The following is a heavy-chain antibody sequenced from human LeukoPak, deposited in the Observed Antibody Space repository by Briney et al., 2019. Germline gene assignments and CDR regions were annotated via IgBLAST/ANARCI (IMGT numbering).Heavy chain of an antibody. Sequence: GGSLRLSCAASGFTFSSYGMHWVRQAPGKGLEWVAFIRYDGSNKYYADSVKGRFTISRDNSKNTLYLQMNSLRAEDTAVYYCGGEGSYHSPFDYWGQGTLVTVSS. CDR3: GGEGSYHSPFDY. J-gene: IGHJ4*02. CDR1: GFTFSSYG. D-gene: IGHD1-26*01. CDR2: IRYDGSNK. V-gene: IGHV3-30*02.